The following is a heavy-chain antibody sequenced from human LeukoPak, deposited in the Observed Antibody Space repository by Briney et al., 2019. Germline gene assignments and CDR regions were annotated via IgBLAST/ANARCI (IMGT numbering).Heavy chain of an antibody. D-gene: IGHD3-3*01. Sequence: SVKVSCKASGGTFSSYAISWVRQAPGQGLEWMGRIIPILGIANYAQKFQGGVTITADKSTSTAYMELSSLRSEDTAVYYCARGLIPQEDYDFWSGYNDYWGQGTLVTVSS. CDR1: GGTFSSYA. CDR3: ARGLIPQEDYDFWSGYNDY. V-gene: IGHV1-69*04. CDR2: IIPILGIA. J-gene: IGHJ4*02.